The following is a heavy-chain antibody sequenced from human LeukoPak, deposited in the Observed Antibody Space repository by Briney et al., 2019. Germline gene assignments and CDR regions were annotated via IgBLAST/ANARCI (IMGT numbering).Heavy chain of an antibody. CDR2: IKSKTDGGTT. CDR3: TTDFSQQLVDYYYYYMDV. D-gene: IGHD6-13*01. J-gene: IGHJ6*03. Sequence: PGGSLRLSCAASGFTFSNAWMSWVRQAPGKGLEWVGRIKSKTDGGTTDYAAPVKGRFTISRDDSKNTLYLQMNSLKTEDTAVYYCTTDFSQQLVDYYYYYMDVWGKGTTVTVSS. V-gene: IGHV3-15*01. CDR1: GFTFSNAW.